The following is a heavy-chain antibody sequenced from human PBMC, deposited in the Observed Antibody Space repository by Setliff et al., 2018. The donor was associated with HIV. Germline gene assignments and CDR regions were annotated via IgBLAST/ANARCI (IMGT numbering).Heavy chain of an antibody. Sequence: ETLSLTCTVSGGSISSYYWSWIRQFPGGGLEWIGYTYYSGSTKYNPSLKRRVTISIDKSRKYFSLKLPSVTAADTAMYFCTKGRLGQADYWGQGTLVTVSS. V-gene: IGHV4-59*01. CDR1: GGSISSYY. D-gene: IGHD4-17*01. CDR2: TYYSGST. J-gene: IGHJ4*02. CDR3: TKGRLGQADY.